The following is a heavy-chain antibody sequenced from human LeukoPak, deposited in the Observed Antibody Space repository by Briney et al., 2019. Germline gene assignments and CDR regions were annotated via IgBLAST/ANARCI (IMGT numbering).Heavy chain of an antibody. V-gene: IGHV4-31*03. CDR3: ARVSEVHYFDY. Sequence: PSQTLSLTCTVSGGSISSGGYSWSWIRQPPGKGLEWIGYIYYSGSTYYNPSLKSRVTISVDTSKNQFSLKLSSVTAADTAVYYCARVSEVHYFDYWGQGTLVTVSS. CDR1: GGSISSGGYS. CDR2: IYYSGST. J-gene: IGHJ4*02.